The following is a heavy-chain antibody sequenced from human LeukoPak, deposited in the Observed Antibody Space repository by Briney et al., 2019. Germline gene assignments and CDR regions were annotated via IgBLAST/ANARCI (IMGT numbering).Heavy chain of an antibody. V-gene: IGHV3-30*19. D-gene: IGHD2-21*02. CDR3: AKDMSGGDCPDY. Sequence: GGSLRLSCAASGFTFSDYGMHWVRQAPGKGLEWVALISYGGSDKDYAKSVKGRFTISRDNSKNTLYLQMNSLRAEDTAVYYCAKDMSGGDCPDYWGQGTLVTVSS. CDR2: ISYGGSDK. J-gene: IGHJ4*02. CDR1: GFTFSDYG.